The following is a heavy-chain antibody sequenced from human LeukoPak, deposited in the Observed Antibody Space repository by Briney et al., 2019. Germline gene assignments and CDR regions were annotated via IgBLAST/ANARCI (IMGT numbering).Heavy chain of an antibody. CDR3: ARNDILTGYYMGAFDY. CDR2: IYSSGSI. D-gene: IGHD3-9*01. J-gene: IGHJ4*02. Sequence: SETLSLTCTVSGGSISSYYWNWIRQPPGKGLEWIGYIYSSGSINYNPSLESRVTISVDTSKNQISLKLSSVTAADTAVYYCARNDILTGYYMGAFDYWGQGTLVTVSS. CDR1: GGSISSYY. V-gene: IGHV4-4*09.